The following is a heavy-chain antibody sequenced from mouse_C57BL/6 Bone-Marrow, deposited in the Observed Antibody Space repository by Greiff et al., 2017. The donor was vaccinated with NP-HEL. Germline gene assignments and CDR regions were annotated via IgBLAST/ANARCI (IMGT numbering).Heavy chain of an antibody. Sequence: EVQLQQSGPGLVKPSQSLSLTCSVTGYSITSGYYWNWIRQFPGNILEWMGYISYDGSNNYNPSLKNRISLTLDPSYNPFFLKVKFLTTADTATYYCAREGDGNYERWYFDVWGTGTTVTVSS. D-gene: IGHD2-1*01. V-gene: IGHV3-6*01. CDR1: GYSITSGYY. J-gene: IGHJ1*03. CDR3: AREGDGNYERWYFDV. CDR2: ISYDGSN.